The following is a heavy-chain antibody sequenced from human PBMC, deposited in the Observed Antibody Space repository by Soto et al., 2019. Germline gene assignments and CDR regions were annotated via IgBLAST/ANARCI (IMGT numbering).Heavy chain of an antibody. J-gene: IGHJ4*02. CDR3: ARNYDQDTYHPFDY. Sequence: GASVKVSCKASGGTFSSYAISWVRQAPGQGLEWMGGIIPIFGTANYAQKFQGRVTITADESTSTAYMELSSLRSEDTAVYYCARNYDQDTYHPFDYWGQGTLVTVSS. CDR2: IIPIFGTA. D-gene: IGHD3-22*01. V-gene: IGHV1-69*13. CDR1: GGTFSSYA.